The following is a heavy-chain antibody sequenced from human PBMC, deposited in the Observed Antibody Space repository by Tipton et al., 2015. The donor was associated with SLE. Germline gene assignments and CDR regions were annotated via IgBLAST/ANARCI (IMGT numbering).Heavy chain of an antibody. CDR3: AAYDSNGYYSPAAFEY. CDR1: GASISSGSYC. Sequence: TLSLTCTVSGASISSGSYCWSWIRQPAGKGLEWLGQIYSSGTTKNNPSLRSRLTISADPSKSQFSLRLTSVTAADTAMYFCAAYDSNGYYSPAAFEYWGQGILVTVSS. CDR2: IYSSGTT. D-gene: IGHD3-22*01. V-gene: IGHV4-61*09. J-gene: IGHJ4*02.